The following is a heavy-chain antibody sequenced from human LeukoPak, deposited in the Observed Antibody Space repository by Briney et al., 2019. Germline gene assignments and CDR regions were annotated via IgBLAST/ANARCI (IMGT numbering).Heavy chain of an antibody. CDR2: MRYDGSNK. D-gene: IGHD5-24*01. J-gene: IGHJ3*02. CDR3: AKDRGDAYNSWASDI. Sequence: GGSLRLSCAASGCTFSRYGMHWVRQAPGKGLEWVAFMRYDGSNKYYADSVKGRFTISRDNSKNTLYLQMNSLRAEDTAMYYCAKDRGDAYNSWASDIWGQGAMVTVSS. CDR1: GCTFSRYG. V-gene: IGHV3-30*02.